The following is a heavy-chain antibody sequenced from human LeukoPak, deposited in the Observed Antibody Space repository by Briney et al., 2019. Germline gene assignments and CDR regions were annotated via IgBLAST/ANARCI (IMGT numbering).Heavy chain of an antibody. J-gene: IGHJ4*02. CDR2: INPNSGGT. V-gene: IGHV1-2*02. CDR1: GYTFTGYY. D-gene: IGHD4-23*01. Sequence: ASVKVSCKASGYTFTGYYMHWVRQAPGQGLEWMGWINPNSGGTNYAQKFQGRVTMTRDTSISTAYMELSRLRSDDTAVYYCARVLIPLISYGGSSGPPVYWGQGTLVTVSS. CDR3: ARVLIPLISYGGSSGPPVY.